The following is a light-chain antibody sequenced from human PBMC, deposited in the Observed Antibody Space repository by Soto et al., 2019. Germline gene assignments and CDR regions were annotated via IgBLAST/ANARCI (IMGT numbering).Light chain of an antibody. CDR2: DAS. V-gene: IGKV3-11*01. CDR1: QSVNTY. Sequence: EIVVTQSPATLSLSPGERATLYCRTSQSVNTYLGWYQQKPGQAPRLLIYDASNRATGIPARFSGGGSGTDFTLTISSLAPEDFAVYYCQPRSDWPLTFGGGTKVEIK. CDR3: QPRSDWPLT. J-gene: IGKJ4*01.